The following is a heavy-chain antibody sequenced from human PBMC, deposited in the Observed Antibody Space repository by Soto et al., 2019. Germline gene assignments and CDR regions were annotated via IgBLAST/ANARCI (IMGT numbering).Heavy chain of an antibody. J-gene: IGHJ4*02. CDR1: GFSISDYW. CDR3: VRDGRWLQAYYFDY. CDR2: INSEGINT. V-gene: IGHV3-74*01. D-gene: IGHD1-26*01. Sequence: GGSLRLSCVASGFSISDYWMHWVRQAPGKGLVWVSRINSEGINTDYADSVKGRFSVSRDNAKNTVYLQMNGLKAEDTAVYYCVRDGRWLQAYYFDYWGQGTLVTVLL.